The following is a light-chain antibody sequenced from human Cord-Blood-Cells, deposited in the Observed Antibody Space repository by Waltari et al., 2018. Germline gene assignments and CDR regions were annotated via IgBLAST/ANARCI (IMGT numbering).Light chain of an antibody. Sequence: QSALTQPASVSGSPGQSITISCTGTSSDVGGYNYVSCYQQHPGKAPKLMIYYVSKRPSGVSNRFSGSKSGNTASLTISGLQAEDEADYYCSSYTSSSTNWVFGGGTKLTVL. CDR1: SSDVGGYNY. CDR3: SSYTSSSTNWV. V-gene: IGLV2-14*01. J-gene: IGLJ3*02. CDR2: YVS.